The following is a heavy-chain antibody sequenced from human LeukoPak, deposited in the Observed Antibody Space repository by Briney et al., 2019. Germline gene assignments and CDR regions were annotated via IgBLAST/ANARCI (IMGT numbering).Heavy chain of an antibody. Sequence: PGGSLRLSCAASGFTVSHNYMTWVRQAPGKGLEWVSIIYSGGSTYYADSVKGRFTISRDNSKNTLYLQMNSLRAENTAVYYCGILPGSGHWGQGTLVTVSS. CDR1: GFTVSHNY. D-gene: IGHD2-15*01. CDR3: GILPGSGH. J-gene: IGHJ1*01. CDR2: IYSGGST. V-gene: IGHV3-53*01.